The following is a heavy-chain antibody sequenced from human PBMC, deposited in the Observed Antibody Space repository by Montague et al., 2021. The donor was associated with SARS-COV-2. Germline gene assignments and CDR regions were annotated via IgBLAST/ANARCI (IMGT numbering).Heavy chain of an antibody. CDR2: IYYSGST. V-gene: IGHV4-39*01. Sequence: SETLSLTCTVSGGSISSSSYYWGWIRQPPGKGLEWIGSIYYSGSTYYNPSLKSRVTISVDTSKNQFSLKLSSVTAADTAVYYCARQEYFHDSIGYGRTDGFDAWGQGTMVTVSS. D-gene: IGHD3-22*01. CDR3: ARQEYFHDSIGYGRTDGFDA. J-gene: IGHJ5*02. CDR1: GGSISSSSYY.